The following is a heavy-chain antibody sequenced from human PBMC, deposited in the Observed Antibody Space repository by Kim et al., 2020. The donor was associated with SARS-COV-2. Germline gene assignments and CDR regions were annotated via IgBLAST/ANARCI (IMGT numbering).Heavy chain of an antibody. J-gene: IGHJ4*02. CDR3: ARKGYPGLGYFDY. CDR1: GYSISSGYY. D-gene: IGHD5-12*01. CDR2: IYHSGST. Sequence: SETLSLTCTVSGYSISSGYYWGWIRQPPGKGLEWIGSIYHSGSTYYNPSLKSRVTISVDTSKNQFSLKLSSVTAADTAVYYCARKGYPGLGYFDYWGQGTLVTVSS. V-gene: IGHV4-38-2*02.